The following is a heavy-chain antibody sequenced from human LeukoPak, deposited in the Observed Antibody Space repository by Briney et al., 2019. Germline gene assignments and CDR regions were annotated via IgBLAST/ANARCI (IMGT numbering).Heavy chain of an antibody. Sequence: SVKVSCKASGGTFSSYAISWVRQAPGQGLEWMGGIIPIFGTANYAQKFQGRVTMTRDTSTSTVYMELSSLRSEDTAVYYCARVPAGLPTDYWGQGTLVTVSS. V-gene: IGHV1-69*05. CDR1: GGTFSSYA. J-gene: IGHJ4*02. CDR3: ARVPAGLPTDY. CDR2: IIPIFGTA. D-gene: IGHD2-2*01.